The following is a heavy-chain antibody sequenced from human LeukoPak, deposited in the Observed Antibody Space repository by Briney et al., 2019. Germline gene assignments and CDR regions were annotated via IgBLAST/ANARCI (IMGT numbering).Heavy chain of an antibody. CDR2: INHSGST. Sequence: KPSETLSLTCAVYGGSFSGYYWSWIRQPPGKGLEWIGEINHSGSTNYNQSLKSRVTISVDTSKNQFSLKLSSVTAADTAMYYCARESTTVAGTFDYWGQGTLVTVSS. J-gene: IGHJ4*02. CDR3: ARESTTVAGTFDY. D-gene: IGHD6-19*01. V-gene: IGHV4-34*01. CDR1: GGSFSGYY.